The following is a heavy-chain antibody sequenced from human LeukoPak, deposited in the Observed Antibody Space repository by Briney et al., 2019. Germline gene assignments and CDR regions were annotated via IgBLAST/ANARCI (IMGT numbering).Heavy chain of an antibody. CDR2: MNPNSGNT. J-gene: IGHJ6*02. V-gene: IGHV1-8*01. D-gene: IGHD3-10*01. Sequence: ASVKVSCKASGYTFTSYDINWVRQATGHGLEWMGWMNPNSGNTGYAQKFQGRVTMTRNTSISTAYMELSSLRSEDTAVYYCATLHGSGRETYYYYGMDVWGQGTTVTVSS. CDR3: ATLHGSGRETYYYYGMDV. CDR1: GYTFTSYD.